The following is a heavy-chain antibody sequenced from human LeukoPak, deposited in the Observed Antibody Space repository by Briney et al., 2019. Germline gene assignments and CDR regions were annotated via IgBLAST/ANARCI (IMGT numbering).Heavy chain of an antibody. CDR1: GFTFSDYY. D-gene: IGHD1-26*01. CDR2: ISSSSSYI. J-gene: IGHJ4*02. Sequence: GGSLRLSCAASGFTFSDYYMSWIRQAPGKGLEWVSYISSSSSYIYYADSVKGRFTISRDNAKNSLYLQMNSLRAEDTAVYYCARHFKSRLVGATQIDSYFGYWGQGTLVTVSS. CDR3: ARHFKSRLVGATQIDSYFGY. V-gene: IGHV3-11*06.